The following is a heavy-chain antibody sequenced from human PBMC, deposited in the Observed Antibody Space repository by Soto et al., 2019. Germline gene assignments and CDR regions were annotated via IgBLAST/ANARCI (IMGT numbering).Heavy chain of an antibody. CDR1: GFTLSSYT. Sequence: GGSLRLSCAASGFTLSSYTMSWVRQAPGKGLEWVSVISGSGRSTYHADSVKGRFTISRDNSKNTLDLQMNSLTAEDTAIYYCAKLYCSDGVCEYSYYKYGMDVWGQGTSVTVSS. CDR3: AKLYCSDGVCEYSYYKYGMDV. J-gene: IGHJ6*02. D-gene: IGHD2-8*01. V-gene: IGHV3-23*01. CDR2: ISGSGRST.